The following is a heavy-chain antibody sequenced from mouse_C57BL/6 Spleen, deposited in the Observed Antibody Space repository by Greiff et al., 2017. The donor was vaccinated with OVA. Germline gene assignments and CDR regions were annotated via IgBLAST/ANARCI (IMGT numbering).Heavy chain of an antibody. J-gene: IGHJ4*01. D-gene: IGHD2-4*01. CDR1: GYTFTSYI. Sequence: QVQLQQSGAELVRPGASVKMSCKASGYTFTSYIMHWVKQTPRQGLEWIGAIYPGNGDTSYNQKFKGKATLTVDKSSSTAYMQLSSLTSEDSAVYFCAREDDYDETGYAMDYWGQGTSVTVSS. CDR3: AREDDYDETGYAMDY. V-gene: IGHV1-12*01. CDR2: IYPGNGDT.